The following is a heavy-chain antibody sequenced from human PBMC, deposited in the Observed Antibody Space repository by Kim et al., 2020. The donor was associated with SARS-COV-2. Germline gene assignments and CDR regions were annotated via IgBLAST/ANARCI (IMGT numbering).Heavy chain of an antibody. D-gene: IGHD6-13*01. V-gene: IGHV4-59*08. CDR1: GGSISSYY. Sequence: SETLSLTCTVSGGSISSYYWSWIRQPPGKGLEWIGYIYYSGSTNYNPSLKSRVTISVDTSKNQFSLKLSSVTAADTAVYYCARAYSSSQDDAFDIWGQGTMVTVSS. CDR2: IYYSGST. CDR3: ARAYSSSQDDAFDI. J-gene: IGHJ3*02.